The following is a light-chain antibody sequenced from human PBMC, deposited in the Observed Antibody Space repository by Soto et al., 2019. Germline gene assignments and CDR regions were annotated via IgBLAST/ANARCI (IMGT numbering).Light chain of an antibody. CDR1: QSVNTN. Sequence: ETVMTQSPATLSVSLGERATLSCRASQSVNTNLAWYQQKPGQAPRLLIYGASIRATGVPSRFSGSGSGTDFTLTISSLQPEDFAVYFCQQYKNWPPVTFGGGTKVEIK. CDR3: QQYKNWPPVT. J-gene: IGKJ4*01. CDR2: GAS. V-gene: IGKV3-15*01.